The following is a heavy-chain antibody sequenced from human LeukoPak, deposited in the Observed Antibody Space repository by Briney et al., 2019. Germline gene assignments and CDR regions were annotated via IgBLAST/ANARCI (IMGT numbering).Heavy chain of an antibody. CDR3: ARRAGAYSHPYDY. CDR2: IYSDNT. V-gene: IGHV3-53*01. J-gene: IGHJ4*02. Sequence: GGSLRLSCAASGFNFSSYGMTWVRQAPGKGLEWVSFIYSDNTHYSDSVKGRFTISRDNSKNTLYLQMNSLRAEDTAVYYCARRAGAYSHPYDYWGQGTLVTVSS. CDR1: GFNFSSYG. D-gene: IGHD4/OR15-4a*01.